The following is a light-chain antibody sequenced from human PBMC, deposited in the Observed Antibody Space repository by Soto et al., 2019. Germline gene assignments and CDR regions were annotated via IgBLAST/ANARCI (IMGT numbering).Light chain of an antibody. CDR1: SSDDGGYNY. CDR2: EVS. J-gene: IGLJ2*01. V-gene: IGLV2-8*01. Sequence: QSVLTQPPSASGSPGQSVTISCTGTSSDDGGYNYVSWYQQHPGKAPKLMIYEVSKRPSGVPDRFSGSKSGNTASLTVSGLQAEDEADYYCSSYAGSNNLVFGGGTQLTVL. CDR3: SSYAGSNNLV.